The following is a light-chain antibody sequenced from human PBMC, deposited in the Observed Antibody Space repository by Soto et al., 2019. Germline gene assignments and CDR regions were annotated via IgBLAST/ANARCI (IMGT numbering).Light chain of an antibody. CDR1: QGINIF. CDR3: QQRNSYPRT. J-gene: IGKJ2*01. V-gene: IGKV1-9*01. CDR2: AAS. Sequence: DIQLTQSPSFLSASVGDRVTITCRASQGINIFLAWFQQKPGKAPNLLISAASTLQSGVPSRFSGSGSETELNRTITRMQTEDYANYYCQQRNSYPRTFGQGTKVDMK.